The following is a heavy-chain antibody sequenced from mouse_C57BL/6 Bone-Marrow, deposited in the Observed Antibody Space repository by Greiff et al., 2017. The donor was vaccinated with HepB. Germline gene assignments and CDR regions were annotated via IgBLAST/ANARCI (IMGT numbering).Heavy chain of an antibody. Sequence: QVQLKQSGAELARPGASVKLCKASGYTFTSYGISWVKQRTGQGLEWIGEIYPRSGNTYYNEKFKGKATLTADKSSSTAYMELRSLTSEDSAVYFCARRVPRGAMDYWGQGTSVTVSS. V-gene: IGHV1-81*01. J-gene: IGHJ4*01. CDR2: IYPRSGNT. CDR1: GYTFTSYG. CDR3: ARRVPRGAMDY. D-gene: IGHD2-14*01.